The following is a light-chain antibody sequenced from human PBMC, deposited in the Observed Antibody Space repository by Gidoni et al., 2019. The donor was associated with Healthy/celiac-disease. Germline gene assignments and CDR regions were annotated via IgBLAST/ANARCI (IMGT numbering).Light chain of an antibody. V-gene: IGKV3-11*01. Sequence: EIVLTQSPATLSLSPGERATLSCRASQSVSSDLAWYQQKPGQAPRLLIYDASNRATGIPARFSGSGSGTDFTLTISSLEPEDFAVYYCQQRSNWLSTFGPGTKVDIK. CDR3: QQRSNWLST. CDR1: QSVSSD. J-gene: IGKJ3*01. CDR2: DAS.